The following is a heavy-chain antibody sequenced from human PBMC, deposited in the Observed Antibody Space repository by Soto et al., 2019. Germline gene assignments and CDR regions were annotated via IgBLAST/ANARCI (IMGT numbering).Heavy chain of an antibody. V-gene: IGHV3-33*01. CDR1: GFIFSNYG. CDR3: ARDGYNFYDY. J-gene: IGHJ4*02. D-gene: IGHD5-12*01. CDR2: IWYDGSHQ. Sequence: HPGGSLRLSCARSGFIFSNYGMHWVRQAPGKGLEWVAYIWYDGSHQHYADSVKGRVTISRDSPKNTLYLQMTSLRAEDTGVYYCARDGYNFYDYWGQGSPVAVSS.